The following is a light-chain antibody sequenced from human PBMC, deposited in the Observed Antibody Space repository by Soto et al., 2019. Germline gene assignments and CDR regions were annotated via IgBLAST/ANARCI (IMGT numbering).Light chain of an antibody. CDR3: SSYTTSATVV. V-gene: IGLV2-14*01. CDR2: QVN. CDR1: SSDIGNYNY. Sequence: QSALTQPASVSGSPGQSITISCTGTSSDIGNYNYVSWYQQHPGKAPKLMIYQVNNRPSGASNRFSGSKSGYTASLTISGLQAEDEADYYCSSYTTSATVVFGGGTKLTVL. J-gene: IGLJ2*01.